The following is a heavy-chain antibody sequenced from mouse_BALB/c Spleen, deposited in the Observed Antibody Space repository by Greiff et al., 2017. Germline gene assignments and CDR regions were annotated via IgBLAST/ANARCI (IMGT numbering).Heavy chain of an antibody. CDR3: ASEFYGYEKMDY. J-gene: IGHJ4*01. CDR1: GFNIKDTY. CDR2: IDPANGNT. V-gene: IGHV14-3*02. Sequence: VQLKQSGAELVKPGASVKLSCTASGFNIKDTYMHWVKQRPEQGLEWIGRIDPANGNTKYDPKFQGKATITADTSSNTAYLQLSSLTSEDTAVYYCASEFYGYEKMDYWGQGTSGTVSS. D-gene: IGHD2-2*01.